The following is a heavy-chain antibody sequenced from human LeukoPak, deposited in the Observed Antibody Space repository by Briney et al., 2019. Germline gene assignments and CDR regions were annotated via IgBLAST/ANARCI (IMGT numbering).Heavy chain of an antibody. D-gene: IGHD3-16*01. CDR1: GYSFTDYW. CDR3: ARKLRPEDFFDY. Sequence: GESLKISCRGSGYSFTDYWIGWVRQMPGKGLEWMGIIYPGDSDARYSPSFQGQVTISVDKSTTTAYLQWSSLKASDTAMYYCARKLRPEDFFDYWGQGTLVTVSS. J-gene: IGHJ4*02. V-gene: IGHV5-51*01. CDR2: IYPGDSDA.